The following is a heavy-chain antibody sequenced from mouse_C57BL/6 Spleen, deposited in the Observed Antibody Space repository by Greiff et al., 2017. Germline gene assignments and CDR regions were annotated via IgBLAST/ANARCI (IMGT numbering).Heavy chain of an antibody. D-gene: IGHD1-1*02. CDR1: GYTFTSYG. V-gene: IGHV1-81*01. Sequence: QVQLKESGAELARPGASVKLSCKASGYTFTSYGISWVKQRTGQGLEWIGEIYPRSGNTYYNEKFKGKATLTADKSSSTAYMELRSLTSEDSAVYFCASYGTYAMDYWGQGTSVTVSS. J-gene: IGHJ4*01. CDR3: ASYGTYAMDY. CDR2: IYPRSGNT.